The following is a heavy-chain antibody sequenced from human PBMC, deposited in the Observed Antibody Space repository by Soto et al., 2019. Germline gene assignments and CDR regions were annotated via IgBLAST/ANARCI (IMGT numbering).Heavy chain of an antibody. CDR1: GFTFSTYA. D-gene: IGHD2-2*03. J-gene: IGHJ4*02. CDR2: ITGRGDST. Sequence: GGSLRLSCAASGFTFSTYAMSWVRQAPGKGLEWVSDITGRGDSTYYADSVKGRFTISRDNSKNTVYLQMNSLRAEDTAVYYCAKVNGYCISTRCSAGDPFDYSGQGTLVTVSS. CDR3: AKVNGYCISTRCSAGDPFDY. V-gene: IGHV3-23*01.